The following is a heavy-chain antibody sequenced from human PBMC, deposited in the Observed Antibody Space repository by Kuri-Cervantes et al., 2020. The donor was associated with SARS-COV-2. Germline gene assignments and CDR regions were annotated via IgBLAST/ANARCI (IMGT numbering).Heavy chain of an antibody. CDR1: GFTFSSYG. J-gene: IGHJ4*02. V-gene: IGHV3-30*02. Sequence: LSLTCAASGFTFSSYGMHWVRQAPGKGLEWGAFIRYDGSNKYYADSVKGRFTISRDNSKNTLYLQMNSLGAEDAAVYFCAKEGIRGGTRSDYWGQGTLVTVSS. CDR2: IRYDGSNK. CDR3: AKEGIRGGTRSDY. D-gene: IGHD3-10*01.